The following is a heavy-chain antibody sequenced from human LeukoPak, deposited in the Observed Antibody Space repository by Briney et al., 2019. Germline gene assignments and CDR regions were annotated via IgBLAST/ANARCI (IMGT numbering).Heavy chain of an antibody. CDR2: INPIFGTA. J-gene: IGHJ1*01. CDR1: GYTFTGYY. Sequence: WASVKVSCKASGYTFTGYYMHWVRQAPGQGLEWMGWINPIFGTANYAQKFQGRVTITADESTSTAYMELSSLRSEDTAVYYCASPHIAAAGKDAEYFQHWGQGTLVTVSS. D-gene: IGHD6-13*01. CDR3: ASPHIAAAGKDAEYFQH. V-gene: IGHV1-69*13.